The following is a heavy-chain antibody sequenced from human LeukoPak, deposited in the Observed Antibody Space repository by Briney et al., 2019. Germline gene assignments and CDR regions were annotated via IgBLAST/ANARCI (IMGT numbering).Heavy chain of an antibody. D-gene: IGHD1-26*01. Sequence: SQTLSLTCTVSGGSISSGSYYWSWIRQPAGKGLEWIRRIYTSGSTNYNPSLKSRVTISVDTSKNQFSLKLSSVTAADTAVYYCARGSYSGSYYPFDYWGQGTLVTVSS. CDR2: IYTSGST. V-gene: IGHV4-61*02. CDR3: ARGSYSGSYYPFDY. CDR1: GGSISSGSYY. J-gene: IGHJ4*02.